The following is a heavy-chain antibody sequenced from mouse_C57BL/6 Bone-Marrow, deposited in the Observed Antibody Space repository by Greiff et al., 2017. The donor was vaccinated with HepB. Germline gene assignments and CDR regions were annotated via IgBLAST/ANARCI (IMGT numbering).Heavy chain of an antibody. V-gene: IGHV1-62-2*01. CDR1: GYTFTEYT. Sequence: LVESGAELVKPGASVKLSCKASGYTFTEYTIHWVKQRSGQGLEWIGWFYPGSGSIKYNEKFKDKATLTADKSSSTVYMELSRLTSEDSAVYFCARHEERGLLLWSFAYWGQGTLVTVSA. D-gene: IGHD2-1*01. CDR3: ARHEERGLLLWSFAY. CDR2: FYPGSGSI. J-gene: IGHJ3*01.